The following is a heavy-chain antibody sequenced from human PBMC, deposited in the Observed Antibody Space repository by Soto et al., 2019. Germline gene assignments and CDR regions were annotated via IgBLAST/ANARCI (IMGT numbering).Heavy chain of an antibody. CDR2: IYYSGST. D-gene: IGHD6-13*01. CDR3: ARWRSYSSSSYYFDY. V-gene: IGHV4-59*01. J-gene: IGHJ4*02. CDR1: GDSITNYY. Sequence: SETLSLTCTVSGDSITNYYWSWIRQTPGKGLEWIAYIYYSGSTNYNPPLKSRVTISVDTSKNHFSLKLTSVTAADTAVYYCARWRSYSSSSYYFDYWGQGALVTVSS.